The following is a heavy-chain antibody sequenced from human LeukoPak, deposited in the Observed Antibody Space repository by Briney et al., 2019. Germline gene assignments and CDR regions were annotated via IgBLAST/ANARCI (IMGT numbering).Heavy chain of an antibody. CDR1: GYSISSGYY. CDR2: IYHSGST. CDR3: ARDMGRDNWNHWFDP. V-gene: IGHV4-38-2*02. D-gene: IGHD1-20*01. Sequence: SETLSLTCTVSGYSISSGYYRGWIRQPPGKGLEWIGGIYHSGSTYYNPSLKSRVTISVDTSKNQFSLKLSSVTAADTAVYYCARDMGRDNWNHWFDPWGQGTLVTVSS. J-gene: IGHJ5*02.